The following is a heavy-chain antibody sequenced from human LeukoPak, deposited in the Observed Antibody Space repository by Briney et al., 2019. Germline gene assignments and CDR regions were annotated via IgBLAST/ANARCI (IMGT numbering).Heavy chain of an antibody. D-gene: IGHD3/OR15-3a*01. V-gene: IGHV4-30-4*01. CDR3: ARDSGTRTGYYSFDY. CDR2: IYYSGST. Sequence: SETLSLTCTVSGGSISSGDYYWSWIRQPPGKGLEWIGYIYYSGSTYYNPSLKSRVTISVDTSKNQFSLKLSSVTAADTAVYYCARDSGTRTGYYSFDYWGQGTLVTVSP. CDR1: GGSISSGDYY. J-gene: IGHJ4*02.